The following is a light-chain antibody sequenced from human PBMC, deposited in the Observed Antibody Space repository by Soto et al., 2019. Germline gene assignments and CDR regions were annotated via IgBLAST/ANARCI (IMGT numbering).Light chain of an antibody. Sequence: NGLTHSPAALSLSPGERATLSCRASQSVSSYLAWYQQKPGQAPRLLIYDAPNRATGIPARFSGSGSGTDFTLTISSLEPEDFAVYYCQQRSTWPALTFGGGTKVDIK. CDR2: DAP. CDR1: QSVSSY. J-gene: IGKJ4*01. CDR3: QQRSTWPALT. V-gene: IGKV3-11*01.